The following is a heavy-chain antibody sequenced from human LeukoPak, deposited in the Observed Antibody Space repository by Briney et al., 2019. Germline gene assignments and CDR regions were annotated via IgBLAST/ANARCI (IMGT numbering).Heavy chain of an antibody. Sequence: SQTLSLTCTVSGGSISSGGYYWSWIRQHPGKGLEWIGYIYYSGSTLYNPSLQSRLIISVDTSNNQFSLKLTSVSAGDTAVFYCARRYGGSFGWCDPWGQGTLVTVSS. J-gene: IGHJ5*02. CDR1: GGSISSGGYY. V-gene: IGHV4-31*03. CDR2: IYYSGST. CDR3: ARRYGGSFGWCDP. D-gene: IGHD3-16*01.